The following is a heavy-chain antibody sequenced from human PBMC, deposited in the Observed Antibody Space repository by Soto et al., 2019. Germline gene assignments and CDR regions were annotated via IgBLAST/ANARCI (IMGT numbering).Heavy chain of an antibody. V-gene: IGHV3-23*01. Sequence: EVQLLESGGGLVQPGGSLRLSCAASGFTFSSYAMSWVRQAPGKGLEWVSAISGSGGSTYYADSVKGRFTISRDNSKNTLYRKMNSLRAEDTAVYYCAKGSSGWYERFDYWGQGTLVTVSS. J-gene: IGHJ4*02. CDR2: ISGSGGST. D-gene: IGHD6-19*01. CDR3: AKGSSGWYERFDY. CDR1: GFTFSSYA.